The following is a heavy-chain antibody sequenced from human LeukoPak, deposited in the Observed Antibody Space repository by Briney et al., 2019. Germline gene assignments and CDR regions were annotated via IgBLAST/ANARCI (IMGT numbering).Heavy chain of an antibody. CDR1: GGSISSGGYY. V-gene: IGHV4-31*03. J-gene: IGHJ4*02. CDR3: ARGGPYGDYGL. D-gene: IGHD4-17*01. CDR2: IYYSGST. Sequence: PSETLFLTCTVSGGSISSGGYYWSWIRQHPGKGLEWIGYIYYSGSTYYNPSLKSRVTISVDTSKNQFSLKLNSVTAADTAVYYCARGGPYGDYGLWGQGTLVTVSS.